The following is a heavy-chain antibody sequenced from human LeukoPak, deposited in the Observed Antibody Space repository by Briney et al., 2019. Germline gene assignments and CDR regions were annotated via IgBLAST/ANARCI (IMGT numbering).Heavy chain of an antibody. D-gene: IGHD4-17*01. Sequence: GGSLRLSCAASEFTFSSYWMSWVRQAPGKGLEWVANIKQDGSEKYYVDSVKGRFTISRDNAKNSLYLQMNSLRAEDTAAYYCARSTVTDFDYWGQGTLVTVSS. CDR2: IKQDGSEK. CDR3: ARSTVTDFDY. CDR1: EFTFSSYW. V-gene: IGHV3-7*01. J-gene: IGHJ4*02.